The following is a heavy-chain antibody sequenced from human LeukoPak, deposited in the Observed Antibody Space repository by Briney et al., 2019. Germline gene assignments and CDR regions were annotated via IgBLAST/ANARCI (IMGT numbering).Heavy chain of an antibody. CDR3: ASSMVRGVLDAFDI. CDR1: GGSISSSSYY. CDR2: IYYSGST. D-gene: IGHD3-10*01. V-gene: IGHV4-39*07. Sequence: KPSETLSLTCTVSGGSISSSSYYWGWIRQPPGKGLEWIGSIYYSGSTYYNPSLKSRVTISVDTSKNQFSLKLSSVTAADTAVYYCASSMVRGVLDAFDIWGQGTMVTVSS. J-gene: IGHJ3*02.